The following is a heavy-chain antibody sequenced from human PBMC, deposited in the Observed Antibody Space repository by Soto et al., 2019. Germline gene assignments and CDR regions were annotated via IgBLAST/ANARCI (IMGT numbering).Heavy chain of an antibody. D-gene: IGHD5-12*01. CDR3: AARGYSGYGLDY. CDR1: GFTFSSYG. J-gene: IGHJ4*02. V-gene: IGHV3-33*01. Sequence: QVQLVESGGGVVQPGRSLRLSCAASGFTFSSYGMHWVRQAPGKGLEWVAVIWYDGSNKYYADSVKGRFTISRDNSKNTLYLQMNSRRAEDTAVYYCAARGYSGYGLDYWGQGTLVTVSS. CDR2: IWYDGSNK.